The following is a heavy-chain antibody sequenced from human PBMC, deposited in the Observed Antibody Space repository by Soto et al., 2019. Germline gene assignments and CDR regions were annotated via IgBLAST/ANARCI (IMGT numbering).Heavy chain of an antibody. V-gene: IGHV4-39*01. CDR1: GGSLRSNSYY. CDR3: ARQSSSGWYFDY. J-gene: IGHJ4*02. D-gene: IGHD6-19*01. Sequence: SETLSLTCTVSGGSLRSNSYYWGWIRQPPGKGLEWIGSIYYSGSTYYNPSLKSRVTMSVDTSKNQFSLKLSSVTAADTAVYYCARQSSSGWYFDYWGQGTLVTVSS. CDR2: IYYSGST.